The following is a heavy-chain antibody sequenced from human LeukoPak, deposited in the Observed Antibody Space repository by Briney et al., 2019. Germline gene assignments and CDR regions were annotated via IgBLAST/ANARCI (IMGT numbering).Heavy chain of an antibody. V-gene: IGHV1-2*02. CDR2: INPNSGGT. J-gene: IGHJ4*02. Sequence: ASVKVSCKASGYTFTGYYMHWVRQAPGQGLEWMGWINPNSGGTNYAQKFQGRVTMTRDTSISTAYMELSRLRSDDTAVYYCARDLGEQRGVDYWGQGTLVTVSS. D-gene: IGHD3-16*01. CDR1: GYTFTGYY. CDR3: ARDLGEQRGVDY.